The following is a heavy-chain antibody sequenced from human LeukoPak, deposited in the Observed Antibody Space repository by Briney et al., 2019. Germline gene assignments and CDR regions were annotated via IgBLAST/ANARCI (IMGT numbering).Heavy chain of an antibody. Sequence: GASVTVSCKASGGTFINYAISWVRQAPGQGLEWMGGIIPLFDTADYAQKFQGRLTITADESTSTAYMELSSLRAEDTAVYYCARDLVGSHTGYSSGAWDYWGQGTLVTVSS. CDR1: GGTFINYA. D-gene: IGHD3-9*01. CDR3: ARDLVGSHTGYSSGAWDY. CDR2: IIPLFDTA. V-gene: IGHV1-69*13. J-gene: IGHJ4*02.